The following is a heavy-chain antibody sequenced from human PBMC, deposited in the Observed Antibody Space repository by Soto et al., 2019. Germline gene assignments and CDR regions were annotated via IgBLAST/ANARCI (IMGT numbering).Heavy chain of an antibody. D-gene: IGHD3-3*01. Sequence: ASVKVSCKASGYTSSDYYIYWLRQAPGQGLECMGWINPDTGDTNYAQKFQGRVTMTRDTSITTAYLELNSLTTDDTALYFCARGGSFLLSPLDPWGQGTLVTVS. CDR1: GYTSSDYY. CDR2: INPDTGDT. J-gene: IGHJ5*02. CDR3: ARGGSFLLSPLDP. V-gene: IGHV1-2*02.